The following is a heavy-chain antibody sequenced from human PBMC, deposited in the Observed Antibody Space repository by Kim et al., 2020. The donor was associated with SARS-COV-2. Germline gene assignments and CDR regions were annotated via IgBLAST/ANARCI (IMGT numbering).Heavy chain of an antibody. D-gene: IGHD2-2*03. V-gene: IGHV3-15*01. CDR2: IKSKAGGEPT. J-gene: IGHJ6*03. CDR1: GLKFTDAW. CDR3: ALDIVSYY. Sequence: GGSLRLSCAVSGLKFTDAWMTWVRQAPGKGLEWVACIKSKAGGEPTDYAAPVKGRFIIPRDESESTQYLQMNSLKTGDTCIYSCALDIVSYY.